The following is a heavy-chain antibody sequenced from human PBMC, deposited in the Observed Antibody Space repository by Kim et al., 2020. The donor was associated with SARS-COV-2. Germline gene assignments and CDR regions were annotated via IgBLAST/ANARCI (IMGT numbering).Heavy chain of an antibody. V-gene: IGHV6-1*01. CDR2: TYYRSKWYN. Sequence: SQTLSLTCAISGDSVSSNSAAWNWIRQSPSRGREWLGRTYYRSKWYNDYAVSVKSRITINPDTSKNQFSLQLNSVTPEDTAVDYCAREGERPGIAAAAHDYWGQGTLVTVSS. CDR3: AREGERPGIAAAAHDY. J-gene: IGHJ4*02. CDR1: GDSVSSNSAA. D-gene: IGHD6-13*01.